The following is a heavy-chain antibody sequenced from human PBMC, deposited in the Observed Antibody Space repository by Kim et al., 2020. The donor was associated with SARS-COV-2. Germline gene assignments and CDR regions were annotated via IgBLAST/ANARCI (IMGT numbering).Heavy chain of an antibody. V-gene: IGHV7-4-1*02. J-gene: IGHJ6*03. CDR2: INTNTGNP. Sequence: ASVKVSCKASGYTFTSYAMNWVRQAPGQGLEWMGWINTNTGNPTYAQGFTGRFVLSLDTSVSTAYLQISSLKAEDTAVYYCARGSYYDFWSGSLGPYYYYYMDVWGKGTTVTVSS. D-gene: IGHD3-3*01. CDR1: GYTFTSYA. CDR3: ARGSYYDFWSGSLGPYYYYYMDV.